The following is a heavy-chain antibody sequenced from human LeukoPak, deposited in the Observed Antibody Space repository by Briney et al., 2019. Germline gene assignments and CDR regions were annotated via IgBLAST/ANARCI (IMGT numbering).Heavy chain of an antibody. CDR3: ARCLDYYDSSGYYYESNAFDI. J-gene: IGHJ3*02. D-gene: IGHD3-22*01. Sequence: SETLSLTCTVSGGSMSSSSYYWGWGRQPPGKGLEWIGRSYYSGSTYYNPSLKSRVTISVDTSKNQFSLKLSSVTAADTAVYYCARCLDYYDSSGYYYESNAFDIWGQGTMVTVSS. V-gene: IGHV4-39*01. CDR2: SYYSGST. CDR1: GGSMSSSSYY.